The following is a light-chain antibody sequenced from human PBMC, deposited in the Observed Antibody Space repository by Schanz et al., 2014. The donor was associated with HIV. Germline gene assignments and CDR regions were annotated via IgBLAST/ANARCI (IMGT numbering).Light chain of an antibody. CDR1: QSVRTN. CDR2: GAS. CDR3: QQYNIWPPYT. Sequence: EIVMTQSPVTLSVSPGERATLSCRASQSVRTNLAWYQQKRGQAPRLLIYGASTRATGIPARFSGSGSGTEFTLTISSLQSEDFAVYYCQQYNIWPPYTFGQGTKLEIK. J-gene: IGKJ2*01. V-gene: IGKV3-15*01.